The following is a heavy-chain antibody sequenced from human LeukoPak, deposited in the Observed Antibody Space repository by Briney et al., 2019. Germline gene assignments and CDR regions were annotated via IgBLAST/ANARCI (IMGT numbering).Heavy chain of an antibody. CDR1: GGSISSSSYY. V-gene: IGHV4-39*07. Sequence: SETLSLTCIVSGGSISSSSYYWGWIRQPPGKGLEWIVSIYYSGSTYYNPSLKSRVTISVDTSKNQFSLKLSSVTAADTAVYYCARDLYYYDSSPFDYWGQGTLVTVSS. D-gene: IGHD3-22*01. CDR2: IYYSGST. J-gene: IGHJ4*02. CDR3: ARDLYYYDSSPFDY.